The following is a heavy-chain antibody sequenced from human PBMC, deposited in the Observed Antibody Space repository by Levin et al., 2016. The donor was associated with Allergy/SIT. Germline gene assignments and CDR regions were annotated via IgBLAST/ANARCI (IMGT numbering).Heavy chain of an antibody. Sequence: ASVKVSCKASGYTFTSYAMHWVRQAPGQRLEWMGWINAGNGNTKYSQKFQGRVTITRDTSASTAYMELSSLRSEDTAVYYCAKDDSSGYSLRDAFDIWGQGTMVTVSS. CDR2: INAGNGNT. V-gene: IGHV1-3*01. D-gene: IGHD3-22*01. J-gene: IGHJ3*02. CDR3: AKDDSSGYSLRDAFDI. CDR1: GYTFTSYA.